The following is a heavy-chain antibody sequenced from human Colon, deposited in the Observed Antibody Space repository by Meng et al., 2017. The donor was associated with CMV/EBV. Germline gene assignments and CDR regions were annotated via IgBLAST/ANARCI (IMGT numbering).Heavy chain of an antibody. CDR1: GFTFSTYW. CDR2: INGDGSGT. CDR3: ARGRYYGMDV. J-gene: IGHJ6*02. V-gene: IGHV3-74*01. Sequence: GESLKISCAVPGFTFSTYWMHWVRQAPGKGLVWVSRINGDGSGTTYADSVKGRLTISRDNAKNTLYLQMNSLRAEDTAVYYCARGRYYGMDVWGHGTTVTVSS.